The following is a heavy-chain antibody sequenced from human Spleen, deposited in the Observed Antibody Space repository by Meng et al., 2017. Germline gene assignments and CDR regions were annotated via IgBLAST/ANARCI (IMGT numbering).Heavy chain of an antibody. D-gene: IGHD2-15*01. CDR2: ISTNTGNP. CDR3: ARDASQVVFDY. J-gene: IGHJ4*02. Sequence: VQLVQSGSELKKPGASVKGSCKASGYTFTTYGINWVRQAPGQELEWMGWISTNTGNPTYAQGFTGRFVFSLDTSVSTAYLQISSLKAEDTAVYYCARDASQVVFDYWGQGTLVTVSS. V-gene: IGHV7-4-1*02. CDR1: GYTFTTYG.